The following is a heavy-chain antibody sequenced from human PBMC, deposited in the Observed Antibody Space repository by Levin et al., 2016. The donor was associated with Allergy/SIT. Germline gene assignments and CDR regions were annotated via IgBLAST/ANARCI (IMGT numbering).Heavy chain of an antibody. Sequence: ASVKVSCKASGYIFSGHYLHWVRQAPGQGLEYMGGINCNSGDTTYAQKFQGRVSMTRDTSISTIYMELSGLRSEDVAVYYCVRVLYYGQGYFQYWGQGTLVTVSS. CDR2: INCNSGDT. CDR1: GYIFSGHY. CDR3: VRVLYYGQGYFQY. J-gene: IGHJ1*01. D-gene: IGHD3-16*01. V-gene: IGHV1-2*02.